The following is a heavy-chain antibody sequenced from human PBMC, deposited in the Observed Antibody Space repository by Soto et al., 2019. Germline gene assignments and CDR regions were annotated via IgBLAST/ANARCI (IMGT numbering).Heavy chain of an antibody. V-gene: IGHV3-15*01. Sequence: GGSLRLSCTVSGFTFSNAWMTWVRQAPGKGLEWGGRIKSKTDDGTTDYAAPVKGRFTIARDDSRKTLYLQMNSLKTEETAVYYFTPDSSSWAYYYYYGMDVWGQGTTVTVSS. D-gene: IGHD2-2*01. CDR2: IKSKTDDGTT. CDR3: TPDSSSWAYYYYYGMDV. J-gene: IGHJ6*02. CDR1: GFTFSNAW.